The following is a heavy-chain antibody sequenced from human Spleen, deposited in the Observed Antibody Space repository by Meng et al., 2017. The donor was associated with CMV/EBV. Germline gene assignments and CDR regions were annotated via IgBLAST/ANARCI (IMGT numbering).Heavy chain of an antibody. D-gene: IGHD6-13*01. V-gene: IGHV1-2*02. CDR2: INLNSGGT. CDR1: GYTFTGYY. Sequence: ASVKVSCKASGYTFTGYYIHWVRQAPGQGLEWMGWINLNSGGTNYAQKFQGRVTMTRDTSIDTAYMELSRLTSDDTAVYYCARGDRWAGPFDYWGQGALVTVSS. CDR3: ARGDRWAGPFDY. J-gene: IGHJ4*02.